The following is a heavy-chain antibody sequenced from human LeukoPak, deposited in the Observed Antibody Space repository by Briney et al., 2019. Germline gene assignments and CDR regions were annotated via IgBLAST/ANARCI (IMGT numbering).Heavy chain of an antibody. CDR2: IYSSGHT. CDR3: ARDDFGDVDAFDI. J-gene: IGHJ3*02. Sequence: SETLSLTCAVSGGSISRYYWSWIRQSAGKGLEWIARIYSSGHTNYNPSLKSRVTISLDMSKNQFSLTMRSVTAADTAMYFCARDDFGDVDAFDIWGQGTMVTVSS. D-gene: IGHD4-17*01. CDR1: GGSISRYY. V-gene: IGHV4-4*07.